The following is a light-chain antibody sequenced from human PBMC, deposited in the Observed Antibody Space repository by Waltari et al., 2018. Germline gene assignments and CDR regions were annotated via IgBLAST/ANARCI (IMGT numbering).Light chain of an antibody. CDR2: DVS. CDR3: CSFTSRSTWV. Sequence: QSALTQPASVSGSPGQSITISCTGTSSDVSGYTYVSWYQQHPGKVPKLLIFDVSNPPSGVSNRFSGSKSGNTASLTISGLQAEDESDYYCCSFTSRSTWVFGGGTKLTVL. V-gene: IGLV2-14*01. CDR1: SSDVSGYTY. J-gene: IGLJ3*02.